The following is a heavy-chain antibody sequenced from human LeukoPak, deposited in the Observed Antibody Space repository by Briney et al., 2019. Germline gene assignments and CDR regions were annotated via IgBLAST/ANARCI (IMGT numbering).Heavy chain of an antibody. V-gene: IGHV4-59*01. CDR1: GGSISSYY. J-gene: IGHJ4*02. CDR3: ARVRGFPLWEYYFDY. Sequence: PSETLSLTCTVSGGSISSYYWSWIRQPPGKGLEWIGYNYYSGSTNYNPSLKSRVTISVDTSKNQFSLKLSSVTAADTAVYYCARVRGFPLWEYYFDYWGQGTLVTVSS. CDR2: NYYSGST. D-gene: IGHD3-10*01.